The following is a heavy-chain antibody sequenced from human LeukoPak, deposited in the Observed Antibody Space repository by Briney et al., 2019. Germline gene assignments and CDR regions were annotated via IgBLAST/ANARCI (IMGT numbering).Heavy chain of an antibody. V-gene: IGHV3-23*01. Sequence: PGGSLRLSCAASGFTFNSYAMSWVRQAPGKGLEWVSAISGSGGSTYYADSVKGRFTISRDNSKNTLYLQMNSLRAEDTAVYYCAKDIGSGWYAYYYYYGMDVWGQGTTVTVS. J-gene: IGHJ6*02. CDR3: AKDIGSGWYAYYYYYGMDV. CDR1: GFTFNSYA. CDR2: ISGSGGST. D-gene: IGHD6-19*01.